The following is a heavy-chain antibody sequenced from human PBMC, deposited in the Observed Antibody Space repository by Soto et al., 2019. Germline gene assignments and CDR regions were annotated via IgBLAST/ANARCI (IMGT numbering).Heavy chain of an antibody. J-gene: IGHJ6*02. Sequence: QVQLVQSGADVKKPRSSVKVSCKASGGTFSSYAISWVRQAPGQGLEWMGGIIPIFGTANYAQKFQGRVTINADKSTSKEYMELSSLRSEDTAVYYCERGPRSSIGLELQLYYYYSMDVWGQGTTVTVSS. V-gene: IGHV1-69*06. CDR1: GGTFSSYA. CDR3: ERGPRSSIGLELQLYYYYSMDV. D-gene: IGHD1-7*01. CDR2: IIPIFGTA.